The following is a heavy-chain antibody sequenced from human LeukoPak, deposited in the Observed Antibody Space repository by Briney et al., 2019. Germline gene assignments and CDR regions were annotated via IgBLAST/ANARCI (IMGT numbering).Heavy chain of an antibody. J-gene: IGHJ6*02. CDR2: INPNSGGT. CDR3: ARAPSLLWFGEPYYYGMDV. D-gene: IGHD3-10*01. Sequence: EASVKVSCKASGYTFTGYYMHWLRQAPGQGLEWMGWINPNSGGTNYAQKFQGRVTMTRDTSISTAYMELSRLRSDDTAVYYCARAPSLLWFGEPYYYGMDVWGQGTTVTVSS. CDR1: GYTFTGYY. V-gene: IGHV1-2*02.